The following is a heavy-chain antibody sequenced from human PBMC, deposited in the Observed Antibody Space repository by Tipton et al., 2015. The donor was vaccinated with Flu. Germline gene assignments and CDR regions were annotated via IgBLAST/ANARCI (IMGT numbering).Heavy chain of an antibody. V-gene: IGHV4-61*02. CDR3: ARVSPRRVTAIVVTMLPEGYFDF. CDR2: INTSGST. J-gene: IGHJ4*02. D-gene: IGHD3-22*01. Sequence: LRLSCTVSGGSISSGSYYWNWIRQAAGKGLEWIGRINTSGSTNYNPSLNSRVTISVDTSNNQLSLKVSSVTAADTAVYYCARVSPRRVTAIVVTMLPEGYFDFWGQGTLVTVSS. CDR1: GGSISSGSYY.